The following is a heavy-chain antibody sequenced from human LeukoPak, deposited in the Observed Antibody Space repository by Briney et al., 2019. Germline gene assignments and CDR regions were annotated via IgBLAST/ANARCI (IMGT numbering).Heavy chain of an antibody. CDR3: ARRLYYYDSSGTLDYFDY. J-gene: IGHJ4*02. V-gene: IGHV4-39*01. Sequence: SETLSLTCTVSGGSMSSSSYYWGWIRQTPGKGLEWIGSIYYSGSTYYNPSLKSRVTISVDTSKNQFSLKLSSVTAADTAVYYCARRLYYYDSSGTLDYFDYWGQGTLVTVSS. D-gene: IGHD3-22*01. CDR2: IYYSGST. CDR1: GGSMSSSSYY.